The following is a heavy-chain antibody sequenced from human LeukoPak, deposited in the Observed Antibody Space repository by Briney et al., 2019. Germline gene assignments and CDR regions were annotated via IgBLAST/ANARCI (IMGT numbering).Heavy chain of an antibody. J-gene: IGHJ5*02. Sequence: SETLSLTCTVSGGSISSYYWSWIRQPPGKGLEWIGYIYYSGSTNYNPSLKSRVTISVDTSKNQFSLKLSSVTAADTAVYYCARLEKVRAFDPWGQGTLVTVSS. V-gene: IGHV4-59*08. CDR3: ARLEKVRAFDP. CDR1: GGSISSYY. CDR2: IYYSGST. D-gene: IGHD3-10*01.